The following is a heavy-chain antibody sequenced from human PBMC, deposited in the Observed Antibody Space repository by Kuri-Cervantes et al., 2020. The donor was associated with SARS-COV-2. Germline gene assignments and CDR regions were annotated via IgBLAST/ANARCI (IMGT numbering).Heavy chain of an antibody. CDR2: LYYSGRT. J-gene: IGHJ4*02. Sequence: LRLSCTVSGGSISSGGYYWSWIRQHPGKGLEWIGYLYYSGRTYYNPSLKSRVTISVDTSKSQFSLKLSSVTAADTAVYYCARAKRITIFGVVSNFDYWGQGTLVTVSS. CDR3: ARAKRITIFGVVSNFDY. D-gene: IGHD3-3*01. CDR1: GGSISSGGYY. V-gene: IGHV4-31*03.